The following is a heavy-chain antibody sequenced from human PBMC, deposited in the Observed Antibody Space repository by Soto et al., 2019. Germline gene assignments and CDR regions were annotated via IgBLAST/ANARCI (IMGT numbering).Heavy chain of an antibody. V-gene: IGHV3-23*01. CDR2: ISGSGGST. Sequence: PGGSLRLSCAASGFTFSSYAMSWVRQAPGKGLEWVSAISGSGGSTYYADSVKGRFTISRDNSKNTLYLQMNSLRAEYTAVYYCAKDPTMIVVVMTTGPFDYWGQGTLVTVSS. CDR3: AKDPTMIVVVMTTGPFDY. J-gene: IGHJ4*02. D-gene: IGHD3-22*01. CDR1: GFTFSSYA.